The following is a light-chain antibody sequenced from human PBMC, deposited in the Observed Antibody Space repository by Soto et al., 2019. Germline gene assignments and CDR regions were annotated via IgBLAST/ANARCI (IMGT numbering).Light chain of an antibody. CDR1: ISNIGTNY. CDR3: SAWDDTVRSYV. CDR2: RDN. V-gene: IGLV1-47*01. J-gene: IGLJ1*01. Sequence: QSVLTQPPSVSGTPGQRVTISCSGGISNIGTNYVHWFQQLPGTAPKVLSNRDNQRPSGVPDRFSGSKSGTSASLAISGLRSEVEAEYYCSAWDDTVRSYVFGTGTKRTVL.